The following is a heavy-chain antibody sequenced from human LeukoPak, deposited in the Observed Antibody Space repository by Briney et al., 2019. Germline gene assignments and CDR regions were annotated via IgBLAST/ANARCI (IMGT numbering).Heavy chain of an antibody. CDR2: IYYSGST. CDR3: ARNGDYSQDF. D-gene: IGHD2-15*01. V-gene: IGHV4-39*07. Sequence: SETLSLTCTVSGGSISSSSYYWGWIRQPPGKGLEWIGSIYYSGSTYYNPSLKSRVTISVDKSRDHFSLTLNSVTAADTAVYYCARNGDYSQDFWGQGTLVTVSS. CDR1: GGSISSSSYY. J-gene: IGHJ4*02.